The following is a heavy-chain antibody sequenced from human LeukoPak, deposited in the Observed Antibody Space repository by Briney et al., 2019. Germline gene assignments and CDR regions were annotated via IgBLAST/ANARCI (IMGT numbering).Heavy chain of an antibody. CDR3: ASHRAYCGGDCLYHYLYS. Sequence: LETLSLTCTVSGGSITSHYWSWVRQPPGKGLEWIANIDYNGNTNYHPSLKSRLTISLDTSKKQLSLNLSSVTAADTAVYYCASHRAYCGGDCLYHYLYSWGQGTLVTVSS. J-gene: IGHJ4*02. CDR2: IDYNGNT. V-gene: IGHV4-59*11. D-gene: IGHD2-21*02. CDR1: GGSITSHY.